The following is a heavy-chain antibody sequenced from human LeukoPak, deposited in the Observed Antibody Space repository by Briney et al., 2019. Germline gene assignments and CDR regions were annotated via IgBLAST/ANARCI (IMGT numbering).Heavy chain of an antibody. CDR1: GFTVRSNY. CDR2: IYNDGRT. J-gene: IGHJ4*02. CDR3: ARESGYAVGDF. V-gene: IGHV3-53*01. Sequence: QPGGSLRLSCAASGFTVRSNYISWFRQAPGKGLEWASVIYNDGRTYYADSVKGRFIISKDISKNTLYLQMNNLRADDTAVYYCARESGYAVGDFWGRGTLVTVSS. D-gene: IGHD5-12*01.